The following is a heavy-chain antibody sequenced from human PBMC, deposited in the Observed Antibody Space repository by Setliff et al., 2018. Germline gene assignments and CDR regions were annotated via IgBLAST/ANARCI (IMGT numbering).Heavy chain of an antibody. J-gene: IGHJ6*03. CDR3: ARHVGTRSRGYNYYYYFMDV. V-gene: IGHV4-39*01. CDR2: VYSSGST. CDR1: GASISSPTYS. Sequence: PSETLSLTCTVSGASISSPTYSWGWIRQPPGKGPEWVGTVYSSGSTYYNTSLRGRISISVDTSKNQFALKLSSVSAADTAMYYCARHVGTRSRGYNYYYYFMDVWGKGTTVTVSS. D-gene: IGHD3-10*01.